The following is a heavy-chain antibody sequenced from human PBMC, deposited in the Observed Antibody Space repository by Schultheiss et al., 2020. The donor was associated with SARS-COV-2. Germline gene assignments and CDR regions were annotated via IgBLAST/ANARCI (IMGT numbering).Heavy chain of an antibody. Sequence: GGSLRLSCAASGLTFNRHAMHWVRQAPGKGLEWVAVISNDGSNKDYADSVKGRFTISRDNSKNTLYLQMNSLRAEDTAVYYCAREYYDFWSGYRENFYYYYYYMDVWGKGTTVTVSS. CDR2: ISNDGSNK. CDR1: GLTFNRHA. V-gene: IGHV3-30*04. CDR3: AREYYDFWSGYRENFYYYYYYMDV. J-gene: IGHJ6*03. D-gene: IGHD3-3*01.